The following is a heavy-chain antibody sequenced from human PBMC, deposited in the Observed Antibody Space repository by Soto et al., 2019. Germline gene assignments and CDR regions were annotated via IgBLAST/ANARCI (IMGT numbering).Heavy chain of an antibody. Sequence: GGSLRLSCAASGFTFSSYAMSWVRQAPGKGLEWVSAISGRGGSTYYADSVKGRFTISRDNSKNTLYLQMNSLRAEDTAVYYCAKGGGYDILTGYRKLGFDYWGQGTLVTVSS. J-gene: IGHJ4*02. CDR3: AKGGGYDILTGYRKLGFDY. D-gene: IGHD3-9*01. CDR2: ISGRGGST. V-gene: IGHV3-23*01. CDR1: GFTFSSYA.